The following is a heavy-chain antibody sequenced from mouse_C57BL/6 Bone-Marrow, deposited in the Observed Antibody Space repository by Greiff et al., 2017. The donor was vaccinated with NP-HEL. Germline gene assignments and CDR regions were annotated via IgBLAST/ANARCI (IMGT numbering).Heavy chain of an antibody. J-gene: IGHJ4*01. Sequence: QVQLQQPGAELVKPGASVKLSCKASGYTFTSYWMQWVKQRPGQGLEWIGEIDPSDSYTNDNQKFKGKATLTVDTSSSTAYMQLSSLTSEDSAVYDCAREGLSLYAMDYWGQGTSVTVSS. CDR2: IDPSDSYT. V-gene: IGHV1-50*01. D-gene: IGHD3-1*01. CDR3: AREGLSLYAMDY. CDR1: GYTFTSYW.